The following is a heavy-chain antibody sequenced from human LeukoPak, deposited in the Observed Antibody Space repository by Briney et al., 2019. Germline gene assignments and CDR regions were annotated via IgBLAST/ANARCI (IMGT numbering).Heavy chain of an antibody. V-gene: IGHV1-69*04. CDR3: ARDPHGGIRYCSGGSCQSYYYYGMDV. CDR1: GGTFSSYT. D-gene: IGHD2-15*01. Sequence: ASVKVSCKASGGTFSSYTISWVRQAPGQGLEWMGRIIPILGIANYAQKFLGRVTITADKSTSTAYMELSSLRSEDTAVYYCARDPHGGIRYCSGGSCQSYYYYGMDVWGQGTTVTVSS. CDR2: IIPILGIA. J-gene: IGHJ6*02.